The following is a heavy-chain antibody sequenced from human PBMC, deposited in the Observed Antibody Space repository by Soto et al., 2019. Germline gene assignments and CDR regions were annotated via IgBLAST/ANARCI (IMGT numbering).Heavy chain of an antibody. Sequence: SETLSLTCAVSGYSISSGYYWGWIRQPPGKGLEWIWSIYHTGTTYYNPYLMSRLTISVDTSKNQFSLKMSSVTAADTAVYWCARAVVLFGSWGQGTLVTVS. CDR3: ARAVVLFGS. CDR1: GYSISSGYY. CDR2: IYHTGTT. D-gene: IGHD2-15*01. J-gene: IGHJ4*02. V-gene: IGHV4-38-2*01.